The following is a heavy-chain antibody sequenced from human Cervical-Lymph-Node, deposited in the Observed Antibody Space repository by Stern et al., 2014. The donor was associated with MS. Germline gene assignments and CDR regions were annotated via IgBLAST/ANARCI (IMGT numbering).Heavy chain of an antibody. CDR3: AREGKGRDGYNNPFDY. Sequence: VQLVESGAEVKKPGSSVKVSCKTSGGTFSTYTINWVRQAPDPGLEWMGGIIPIFGTANYAPKFQGRVTITADESTATAYMEVTSLRSEDTAVYYCAREGKGRDGYNNPFDYWGQGTLVTVSS. J-gene: IGHJ4*02. V-gene: IGHV1-69*01. CDR2: IIPIFGTA. D-gene: IGHD5-24*01. CDR1: GGTFSTYT.